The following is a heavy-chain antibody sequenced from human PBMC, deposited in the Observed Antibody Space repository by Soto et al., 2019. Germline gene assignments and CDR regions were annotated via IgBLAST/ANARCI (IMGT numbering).Heavy chain of an antibody. Sequence: GGSLRLSCAASGFTFSSYAMSWVRQAPGKGLEWVSAISGSGGSTYYAGSVKGRFTISRDNSKNTLYLQMNSLRAEDTAVYYCAKLRRSWQLGVVITTQVRGYYGMDVWGQGTTVTVSS. D-gene: IGHD3-22*01. CDR2: ISGSGGST. CDR3: AKLRRSWQLGVVITTQVRGYYGMDV. J-gene: IGHJ6*02. CDR1: GFTFSSYA. V-gene: IGHV3-23*01.